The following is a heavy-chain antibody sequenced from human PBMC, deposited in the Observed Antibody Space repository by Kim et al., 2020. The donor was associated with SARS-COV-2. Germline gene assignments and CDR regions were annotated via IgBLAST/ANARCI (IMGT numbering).Heavy chain of an antibody. CDR3: ARRAVDSSGTYYFDY. CDR2: IYSDGSGT. CDR1: GFTFSRYW. V-gene: IGHV3-74*01. D-gene: IGHD3-22*01. Sequence: GGSLRLSCAASGFTFSRYWMHWVRQPPGKGLVWVSRIYSDGSGTSYADSVKGRFTISIDNAKNTLYLQMNSLRAEDTAMYYCARRAVDSSGTYYFDYWG. J-gene: IGHJ4*01.